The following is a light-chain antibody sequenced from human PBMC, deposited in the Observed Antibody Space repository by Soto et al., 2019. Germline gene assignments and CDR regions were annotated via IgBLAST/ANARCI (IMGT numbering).Light chain of an antibody. CDR3: QQSYSTPIT. CDR1: QSISSY. V-gene: IGKV1-39*01. J-gene: IGKJ5*01. CDR2: AAS. Sequence: DTQMTPSPSSLSASVGDRVTITCRASQSISSYLNWYQQKPGKAPKLLIYAASSLQSGVPSRFSGSGSGTDFTLTISSLQPEDFATYYCQQSYSTPITFGQGTRLENK.